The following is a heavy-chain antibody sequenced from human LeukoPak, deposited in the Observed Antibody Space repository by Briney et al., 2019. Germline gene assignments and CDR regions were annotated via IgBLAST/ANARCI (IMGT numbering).Heavy chain of an antibody. J-gene: IGHJ4*02. D-gene: IGHD1-26*01. CDR2: IKQDGSEK. Sequence: SGGSLRLSCAASGFTFSSYWMSWVRQAPGKGLEWVANIKQDGSEKYYVDSVKGRFTISRDNTKNSLYLQMNSLRAEDTAVYYCARIQLPLWETHYFDYWGQGTLVTVSS. CDR3: ARIQLPLWETHYFDY. CDR1: GFTFSSYW. V-gene: IGHV3-7*01.